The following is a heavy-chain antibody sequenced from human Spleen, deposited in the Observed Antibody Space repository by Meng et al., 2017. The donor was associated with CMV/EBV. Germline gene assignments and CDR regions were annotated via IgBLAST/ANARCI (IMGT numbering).Heavy chain of an antibody. CDR1: RYTFTEYH. J-gene: IGHJ5*02. V-gene: IGHV1-2*02. Sequence: ASVKVSCKASRYTFTEYHMHWVRQAPGQGLEWMGWINPKSGGTNYAQKFQGRVTMTRDTSINTAYMELSRLTSDDTAVYYCASLYCSSTSCYLNWFDPWGQGTLVTVSS. CDR3: ASLYCSSTSCYLNWFDP. CDR2: INPKSGGT. D-gene: IGHD2-2*01.